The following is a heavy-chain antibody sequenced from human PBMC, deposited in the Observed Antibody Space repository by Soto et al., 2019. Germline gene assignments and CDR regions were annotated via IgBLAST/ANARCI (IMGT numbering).Heavy chain of an antibody. CDR1: GGTFSSYA. CDR3: ARVQPVEMATRPYYYYGMDV. J-gene: IGHJ6*02. D-gene: IGHD5-12*01. V-gene: IGHV1-69*06. Sequence: SVKVSCKASGGTFSSYAISWVRQAPGQGLEWMGGIIPIFGTANYAQKFQGRVTITADKSTSTAYMELSSLRSEDTAVYYCARVQPVEMATRPYYYYGMDVRGQGTTVTVSS. CDR2: IIPIFGTA.